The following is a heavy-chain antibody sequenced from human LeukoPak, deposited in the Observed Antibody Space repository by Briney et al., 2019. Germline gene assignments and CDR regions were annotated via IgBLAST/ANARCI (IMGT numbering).Heavy chain of an antibody. CDR2: INPNSGGT. CDR3: ARRSRIAARPFDY. Sequence: GASVKVSCKASGYTFTGYYMHWVRQAPGQGLEWMGWINPNSGGTNYAQKFQGRVTMTRDTSISTAYMELSRLGSDDTAVYYCARRSRIAARPFDYWGQGTLVTVSS. V-gene: IGHV1-2*02. J-gene: IGHJ4*02. CDR1: GYTFTGYY. D-gene: IGHD6-6*01.